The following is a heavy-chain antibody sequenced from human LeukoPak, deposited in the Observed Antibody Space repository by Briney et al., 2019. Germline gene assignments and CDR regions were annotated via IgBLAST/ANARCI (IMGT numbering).Heavy chain of an antibody. CDR1: GGSISSTNW. Sequence: ASGTLSLTCGVSGGSISSTNWWSWVRQPPGQGLEWIGEISLSGVTNYNPSLKSRVTMSLDRSKNHLSPTLTSVTAADTAVYYCSRESGAFSPFGYWGQGTLVTVSS. CDR3: SRESGAFSPFGY. D-gene: IGHD1-26*01. V-gene: IGHV4-4*02. CDR2: ISLSGVT. J-gene: IGHJ4*02.